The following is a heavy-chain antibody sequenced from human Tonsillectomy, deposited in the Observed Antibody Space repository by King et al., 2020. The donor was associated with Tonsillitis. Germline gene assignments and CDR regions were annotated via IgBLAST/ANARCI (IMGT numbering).Heavy chain of an antibody. CDR2: IYHSGST. CDR3: ARDGVNYYDSSSSRSDY. D-gene: IGHD3-22*01. Sequence: QLQESGPGLVKPSETLSLTCAVSGYSISSGYYWGWIRQPPGKGLEWIGSIYHSGSTYYNPSLKSRVTILVDTSKNQFSLKLSSVTSADTAVYYCARDGVNYYDSSSSRSDYWGQGPLVTVSS. V-gene: IGHV4-38-2*02. CDR1: GYSISSGYY. J-gene: IGHJ4*02.